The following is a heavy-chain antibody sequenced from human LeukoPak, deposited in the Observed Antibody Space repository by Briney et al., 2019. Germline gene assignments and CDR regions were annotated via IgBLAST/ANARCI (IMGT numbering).Heavy chain of an antibody. CDR3: AREAVVVVAAIPGWFDP. V-gene: IGHV3-23*01. Sequence: PGGSLRLSCAASGFTFSSYAMSWVRQAPGKGLEWVSGFSVSDKTTYYADSVKGRFTISRDNSKNTLYLQINSLRAEDTALYYCAREAVVVVAAIPGWFDPWGQGTLVTVSS. CDR2: FSVSDKTT. CDR1: GFTFSSYA. D-gene: IGHD2-15*01. J-gene: IGHJ5*02.